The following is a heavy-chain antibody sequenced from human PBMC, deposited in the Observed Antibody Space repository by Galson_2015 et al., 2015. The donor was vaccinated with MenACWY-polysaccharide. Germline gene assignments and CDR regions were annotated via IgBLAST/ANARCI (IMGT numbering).Heavy chain of an antibody. V-gene: IGHV4-4*02. CDR2: ISHGGST. J-gene: IGHJ4*02. CDR3: ARKFDS. CDR1: GASISRRDW. Sequence: ETLSLTCAVSGASISRRDWWSWVRQPPGKGLEWIGEISHGGSTNYNPSLKSRVTLSLDKSKNQFSLKMGSVTAADTAVYYCARKFDSWGQGILVTVPS.